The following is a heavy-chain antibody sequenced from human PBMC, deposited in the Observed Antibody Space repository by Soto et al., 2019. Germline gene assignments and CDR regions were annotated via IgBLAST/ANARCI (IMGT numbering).Heavy chain of an antibody. CDR2: CANKANGYTT. CDR1: GFTFSEQY. J-gene: IGHJ3*02. CDR3: TRGYSGVSIYAFDI. Sequence: GGSLRLSCVASGFTFSEQYIDWVRQAPGKGLEWVGRCANKANGYTTEYAASVKGRFTISRDDSKNSLYLQMNGLKTEDTAVYSCTRGYSGVSIYAFDIWGRGTMVTVSS. D-gene: IGHD5-12*01. V-gene: IGHV3-72*01.